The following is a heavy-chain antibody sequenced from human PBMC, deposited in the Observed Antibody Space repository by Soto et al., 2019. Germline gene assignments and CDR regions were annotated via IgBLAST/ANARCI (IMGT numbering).Heavy chain of an antibody. Sequence: ASVKVSCKASGYTFTSYYMHWVRQAPGQGLEWMAMINPSGGRTKYAQIFQGRVTLTRDTSTGTVDMELSSLTSEDTAIYYCARVVMTTVPASYYYGMDVWGQGTTVTVSS. J-gene: IGHJ6*02. CDR1: GYTFTSYY. CDR2: INPSGGRT. V-gene: IGHV1-46*01. CDR3: ARVVMTTVPASYYYGMDV. D-gene: IGHD4-4*01.